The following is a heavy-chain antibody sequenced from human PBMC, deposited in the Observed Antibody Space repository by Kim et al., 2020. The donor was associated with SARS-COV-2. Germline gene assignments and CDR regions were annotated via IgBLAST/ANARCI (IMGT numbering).Heavy chain of an antibody. CDR2: ISGSGGST. J-gene: IGHJ4*02. CDR1: GFTFSSYA. D-gene: IGHD3-10*01. Sequence: GGSLRLSCAPSGFTFSSYAMSWVRQAPGKGLEWVSAISGSGGSTYYADSVKGRFTISRDNSKNTLYLQMNSLRAEDTAVYYCAKGYYGSGIRAIDYWGQGTLVTVSS. V-gene: IGHV3-23*01. CDR3: AKGYYGSGIRAIDY.